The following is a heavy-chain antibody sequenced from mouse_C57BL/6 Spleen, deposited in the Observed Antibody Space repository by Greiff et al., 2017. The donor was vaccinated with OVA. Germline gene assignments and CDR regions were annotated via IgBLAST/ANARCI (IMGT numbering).Heavy chain of an antibody. J-gene: IGHJ3*01. D-gene: IGHD4-1*01. Sequence: EVKLMESGPELVKPGASVKISCKASGYSFTDYNMNWVKQSNGKSLEWIGVINPNYGTTSYNQKFKGKATWTVDQSSSTAYMQLNSLTSEDSAVYYCATGGGTSEFAYWGQGTLVTVSA. V-gene: IGHV1-39*01. CDR3: ATGGGTSEFAY. CDR2: INPNYGTT. CDR1: GYSFTDYN.